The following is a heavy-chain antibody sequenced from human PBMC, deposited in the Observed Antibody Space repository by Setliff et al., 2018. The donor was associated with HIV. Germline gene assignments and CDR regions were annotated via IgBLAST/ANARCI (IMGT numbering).Heavy chain of an antibody. CDR2: INHSGTT. Sequence: PSETLSLTCVVYGGSFSGYWWTWIRQPPGKGLEWIGEINHSGTTSYSPSLKSRVTMSVDLSKNQFSLKLSSATAADTAVYYCARFREYYNFLAFPWGQGTLVTVSS. J-gene: IGHJ5*02. V-gene: IGHV4-34*01. D-gene: IGHD3-3*01. CDR3: ARFREYYNFLAFP. CDR1: GGSFSGYW.